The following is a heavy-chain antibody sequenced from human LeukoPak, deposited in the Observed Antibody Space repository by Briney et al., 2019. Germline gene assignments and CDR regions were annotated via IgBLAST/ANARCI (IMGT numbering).Heavy chain of an antibody. CDR2: IKQDGSEK. CDR1: GFTFSSYW. Sequence: GGSLRLSCAASGFTFSSYWMSWVRQAPGKGLEWVANIKQDGSEKYYADSVKGRFTISRDNAKTSLYLQMNSLRAEDTAVYYCARDHSGSYSNFDYWGQGTLVTVSS. V-gene: IGHV3-7*01. CDR3: ARDHSGSYSNFDY. J-gene: IGHJ4*02. D-gene: IGHD1-26*01.